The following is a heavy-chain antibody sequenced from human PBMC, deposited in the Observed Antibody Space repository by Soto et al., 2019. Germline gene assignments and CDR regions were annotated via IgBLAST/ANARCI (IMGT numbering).Heavy chain of an antibody. Sequence: GGSLRLSCAASGFTLSSYSMNWVRQAPGKGLEWVPFISSSNSYTYYADSIMGRFTISRDSANNSLSLQMNGLRVEDTAVYYCARAGRTIRYSLDVWGQGTTVTVSS. J-gene: IGHJ6*01. V-gene: IGHV3-21*06. CDR1: GFTLSSYS. CDR3: ARAGRTIRYSLDV. CDR2: ISSSNSYT.